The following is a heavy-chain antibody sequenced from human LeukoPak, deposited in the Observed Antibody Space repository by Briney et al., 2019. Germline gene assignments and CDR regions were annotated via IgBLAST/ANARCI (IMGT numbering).Heavy chain of an antibody. CDR1: GFTFSSYA. CDR3: AKEGDYYGSGSYRDGFDI. D-gene: IGHD3-10*01. V-gene: IGHV3-64*01. J-gene: IGHJ3*02. CDR2: ISSNGGST. Sequence: GGSLRLSCAASGFTFSSYAMHWVRQAPGKGLEYVSAISSNGGSTYYANSVKGRFTISRDNSKNTLYLQMGSLRAEDMAVYYCAKEGDYYGSGSYRDGFDIWGQGARATVSS.